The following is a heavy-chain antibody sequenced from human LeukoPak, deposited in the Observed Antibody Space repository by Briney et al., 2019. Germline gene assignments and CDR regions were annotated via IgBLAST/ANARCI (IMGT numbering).Heavy chain of an antibody. V-gene: IGHV1-2*02. Sequence: ASVKVSCKASRYTFTGYYMHWVRQAPGQGLEWMGWINPNSGGTNYAQKFQGRVTMTRDTSISTAYMELSRLRSDDTAVYYCARAGGYCSGGSCYNFDYWGQGTLVTVSS. J-gene: IGHJ4*02. CDR3: ARAGGYCSGGSCYNFDY. CDR1: RYTFTGYY. CDR2: INPNSGGT. D-gene: IGHD2-15*01.